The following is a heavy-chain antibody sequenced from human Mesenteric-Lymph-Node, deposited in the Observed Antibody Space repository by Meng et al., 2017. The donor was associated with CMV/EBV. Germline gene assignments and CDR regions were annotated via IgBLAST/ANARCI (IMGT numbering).Heavy chain of an antibody. CDR3: AREDGHNTFDY. D-gene: IGHD1-1*01. J-gene: IGHJ4*02. CDR2: IKEDGTLK. Sequence: ETLSLTCAASGFTFSTYWMNWVRQAPGKGLEWVANIKEDGTLKYCADSVKGRFTISRDNTRNSLYLQMNSLRVEDTAVYYCAREDGHNTFDYCGQGTLVTVSS. V-gene: IGHV3-7*01. CDR1: GFTFSTYW.